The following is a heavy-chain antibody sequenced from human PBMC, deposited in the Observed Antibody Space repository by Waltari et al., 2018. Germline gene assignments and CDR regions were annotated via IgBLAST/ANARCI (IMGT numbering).Heavy chain of an antibody. Sequence: QVQLVQSGAEVKKPGASVKVSCKASGYTFTSYGISWVRQAPGQGLEWMGWISAYNGNTNYAQKLQGRVTMTTDTSTSTAYMELRSLRSDDTAMYYCARDRVYYDSSGYYYENAFDIWGQGTMVTVSS. V-gene: IGHV1-18*01. CDR2: ISAYNGNT. D-gene: IGHD3-22*01. CDR1: GYTFTSYG. CDR3: ARDRVYYDSSGYYYENAFDI. J-gene: IGHJ3*02.